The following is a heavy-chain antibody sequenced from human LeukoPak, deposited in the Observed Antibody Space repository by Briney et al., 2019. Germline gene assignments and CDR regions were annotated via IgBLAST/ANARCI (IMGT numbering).Heavy chain of an antibody. V-gene: IGHV3-7*03. CDR3: ARFPRDPWRFDY. CDR1: GFTFSSYW. Sequence: GGSLRLSCEASGFTFSSYWMSWVRQAPGKGLEWVANIKEDGSESYYVDSVKGRFTISRDNTKNSLYLQMNSLRAEDTAVYYCARFPRDPWRFDYWGQGTLVTVSS. J-gene: IGHJ4*02. D-gene: IGHD5-12*01. CDR2: IKEDGSES.